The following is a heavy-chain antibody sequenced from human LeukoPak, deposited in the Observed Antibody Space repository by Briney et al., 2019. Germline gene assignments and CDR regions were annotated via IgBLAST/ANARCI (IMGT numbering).Heavy chain of an antibody. J-gene: IGHJ4*02. V-gene: IGHV3-23*01. Sequence: GSLRLSCAASGFTFSSYAMSWVRQAPGKGLEWVSAISGSGAKTFYADSVKGRFTISRDNSKNTLYLQMNSLRAEDTAVYYCAKDHGDYSFDYWGQGTLVTVSS. CDR2: ISGSGAKT. D-gene: IGHD4-17*01. CDR1: GFTFSSYA. CDR3: AKDHGDYSFDY.